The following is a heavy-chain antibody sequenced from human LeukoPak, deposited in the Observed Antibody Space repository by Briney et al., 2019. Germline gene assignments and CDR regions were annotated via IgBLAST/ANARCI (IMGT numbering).Heavy chain of an antibody. J-gene: IGHJ5*02. V-gene: IGHV4-4*07. CDR3: AREDLWFGEFINWFDP. D-gene: IGHD3-10*01. CDR2: IYTSGST. CDR1: GGSISSYY. Sequence: SETLSLTCTVSGGSISSYYWSWIRQPAGKGLEWIGRIYTSGSTNYNPSLKSRVTMSVDTSKNQFSPKLSSVTAADTAVYYCAREDLWFGEFINWFDPWGQGTLVTVSS.